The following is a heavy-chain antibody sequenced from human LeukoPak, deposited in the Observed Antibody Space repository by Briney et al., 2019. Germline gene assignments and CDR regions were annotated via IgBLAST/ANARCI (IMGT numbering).Heavy chain of an antibody. CDR3: AKFRGQEMVVVPAAIPNWFDP. CDR2: ISGSGGST. CDR1: GFTFSSYA. V-gene: IGHV3-23*01. D-gene: IGHD2-2*01. J-gene: IGHJ5*02. Sequence: AGGSLRLSCAASGFTFSSYAMSWVRQAPGKGLEWVSAISGSGGSTYYADSVRGRFTISRDNSKNTLYLQMNSLRAEDTALYYCAKFRGQEMVVVPAAIPNWFDPWGQGTLVTVSS.